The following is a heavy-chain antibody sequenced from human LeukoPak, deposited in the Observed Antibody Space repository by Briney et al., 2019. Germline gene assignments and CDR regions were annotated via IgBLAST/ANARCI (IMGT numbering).Heavy chain of an antibody. Sequence: ASVTVSCTASGYTFTSYGISWVRQAPGQGLEWMGLISAYNGNTNYAQKLQGRVTMTTDTSTSTAYMELRSLRSDDTAVYYCARVFSNTLGSISRFSAWFDPWGQGTLVTVSS. CDR3: ARVFSNTLGSISRFSAWFDP. D-gene: IGHD2-2*01. V-gene: IGHV1-18*01. CDR1: GYTFTSYG. CDR2: ISAYNGNT. J-gene: IGHJ5*02.